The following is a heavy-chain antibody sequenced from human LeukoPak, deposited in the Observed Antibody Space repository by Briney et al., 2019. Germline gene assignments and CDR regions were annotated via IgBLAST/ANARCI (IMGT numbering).Heavy chain of an antibody. J-gene: IGHJ4*02. CDR2: IIPIFGTA. CDR1: GGTFSSYA. CDR3: ARETQGGSPHFDY. Sequence: SVKVSCKASGGTFSSYAISWVRQAPGQGLEWMGGIIPIFGTANYAQKFQGRVTITTDESTSTAYMELSGLRSEDTAVYYCARETQGGSPHFDYWGQGTLVTVSS. V-gene: IGHV1-69*05. D-gene: IGHD3-16*01.